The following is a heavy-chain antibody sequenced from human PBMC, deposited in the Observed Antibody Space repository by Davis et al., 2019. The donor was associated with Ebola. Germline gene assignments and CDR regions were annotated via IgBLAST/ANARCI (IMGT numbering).Heavy chain of an antibody. V-gene: IGHV3-7*03. Sequence: PGGSLRLSCAASGFTFSTFWMSWVRQAPGEGLEWVANIKEDGTEKYYVDSVKGRFTISRDNAKNSLYLQMNSLRAEDTALYYCAKDMTVRANYYYYGMDVWGQGTTVTVSS. CDR2: IKEDGTEK. CDR1: GFTFSTFW. CDR3: AKDMTVRANYYYYGMDV. D-gene: IGHD3-10*01. J-gene: IGHJ6*02.